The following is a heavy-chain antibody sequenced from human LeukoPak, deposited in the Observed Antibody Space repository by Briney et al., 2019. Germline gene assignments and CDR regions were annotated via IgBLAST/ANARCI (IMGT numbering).Heavy chain of an antibody. Sequence: GASVKVSCKASGYTFTSYGISWVRQAPGQGLEWMGWISAYNGNTNYAQKLQGRVTMTTDTSTSTAYMELRSLRSDDTAVYYCARDPPGYDFWSGYYHTAYFDYWGQGTLVTVSS. CDR2: ISAYNGNT. V-gene: IGHV1-18*01. J-gene: IGHJ4*02. CDR1: GYTFTSYG. D-gene: IGHD3-3*01. CDR3: ARDPPGYDFWSGYYHTAYFDY.